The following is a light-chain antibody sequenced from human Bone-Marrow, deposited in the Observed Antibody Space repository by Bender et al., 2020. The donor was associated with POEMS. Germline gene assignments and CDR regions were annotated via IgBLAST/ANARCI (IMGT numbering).Light chain of an antibody. J-gene: IGLJ2*01. Sequence: QSVLTQPPSVSGTPGQRVTISCSGSGSNIGGYPVNWYQQLPGTAPRLLIYTNNERPSGVPDRFSGSNSGNTATLTISGLQAEDDADYYCCSYAGGYTVFGGGTKLTVL. CDR2: TNN. V-gene: IGLV1-44*01. CDR3: CSYAGGYTV. CDR1: GSNIGGYP.